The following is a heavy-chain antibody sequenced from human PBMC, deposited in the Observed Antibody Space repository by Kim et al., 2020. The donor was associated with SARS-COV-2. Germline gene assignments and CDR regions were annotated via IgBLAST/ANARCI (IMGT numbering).Heavy chain of an antibody. CDR1: GFTFSSYA. J-gene: IGHJ3*02. CDR2: ISGSGGST. CDR3: ANIVVVPAAPHDAFDI. V-gene: IGHV3-23*01. D-gene: IGHD2-2*01. Sequence: GGSLRLSCAASGFTFSSYAMSWVRQAPGKGLEWVSAISGSGGSTYYADSVKGRFTISRDNSKNTLYLQMNSLRAEDTAVYYCANIVVVPAAPHDAFDIWGQGTMVTVSS.